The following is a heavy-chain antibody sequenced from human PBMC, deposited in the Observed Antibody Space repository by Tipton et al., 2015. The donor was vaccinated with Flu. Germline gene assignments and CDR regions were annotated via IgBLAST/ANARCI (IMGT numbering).Heavy chain of an antibody. J-gene: IGHJ4*02. Sequence: TLSLTCTVSGGSISSGGYYWSWIRQHPGKGLEWIGYIYYSGSTYYNPSLKSRVTISVDTSKNRFSLKLSSVTATDTAVYYCARRHYYGSGKHNYYFDYWGQGTLVTVSS. V-gene: IGHV4-31*03. CDR1: GGSISSGGYY. D-gene: IGHD3-10*01. CDR2: IYYSGST. CDR3: ARRHYYGSGKHNYYFDY.